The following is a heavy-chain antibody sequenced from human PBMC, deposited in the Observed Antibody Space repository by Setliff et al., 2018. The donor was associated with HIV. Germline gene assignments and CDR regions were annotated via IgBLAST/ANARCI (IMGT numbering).Heavy chain of an antibody. Sequence: LSLTCAVYGGSFSGYYWSWIRQPPGKGLEWIGEINHSGSTNYNPSLKSRVTISVDTSKNQFSLKLSSVTAADTAVYYCARGLEAYSGYGIDYWGQGTLVTVS. V-gene: IGHV4-34*01. D-gene: IGHD5-12*01. J-gene: IGHJ4*02. CDR1: GGSFSGYY. CDR2: INHSGST. CDR3: ARGLEAYSGYGIDY.